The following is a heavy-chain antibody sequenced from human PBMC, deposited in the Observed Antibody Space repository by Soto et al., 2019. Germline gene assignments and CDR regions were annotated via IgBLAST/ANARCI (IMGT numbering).Heavy chain of an antibody. D-gene: IGHD2-15*01. CDR2: IQNVGPT. V-gene: IGHV3-66*01. Sequence: EVQLVESGGGLVQPGGSLRLSCAASGFTVSSKYMSWGRQAPGKGLEWGALIQNVGPTYYAESVKGRFTISRDTSENTVHIQMDSLRAEDTAVYYCARDDVLCDGGRCYGVTLDVWGKGTTFTVSS. CDR3: ARDDVLCDGGRCYGVTLDV. CDR1: GFTVSSKY. J-gene: IGHJ6*04.